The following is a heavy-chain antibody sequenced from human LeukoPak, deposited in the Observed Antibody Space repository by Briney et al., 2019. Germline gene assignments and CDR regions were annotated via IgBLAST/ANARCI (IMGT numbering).Heavy chain of an antibody. CDR1: GCTFTTYH. CDR2: INSNSGGR. D-gene: IGHD5-24*01. Sequence: ASVKDSCKASGCTFTTYHMHWVRQAPGKGLEWMGSINSNSGGRNYAQKFQGRVTMTRDTSIRTAYMELSRLTSDDTAVYCCAISVEMAAMPSYDYWGQGTLVTVSS. J-gene: IGHJ4*02. V-gene: IGHV1-2*02. CDR3: AISVEMAAMPSYDY.